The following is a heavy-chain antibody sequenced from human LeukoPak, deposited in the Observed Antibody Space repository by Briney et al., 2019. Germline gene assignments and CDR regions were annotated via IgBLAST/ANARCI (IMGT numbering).Heavy chain of an antibody. J-gene: IGHJ4*02. CDR2: IYSGGST. CDR1: GFTVSSNY. Sequence: GGSLRLSCAASGFTVSSNYMSWVRQAPGKGLEWVSVIYSGGSTYYAGSVKGRFTISRDNSKNTLYLQMNSLRAEDTAVYYCARDPDIYDSAGYWGQGTLVTVSS. CDR3: ARDPDIYDSAGY. V-gene: IGHV3-66*01. D-gene: IGHD3-22*01.